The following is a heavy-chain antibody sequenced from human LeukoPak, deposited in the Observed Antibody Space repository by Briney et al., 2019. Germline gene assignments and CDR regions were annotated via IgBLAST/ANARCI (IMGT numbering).Heavy chain of an antibody. V-gene: IGHV3-21*01. CDR2: ITSSSSYI. CDR1: GLTFNIYT. CDR3: AICGYSRTWYFFAYFYGMDV. J-gene: IGHJ6*02. Sequence: GGSLRLSCAASGLTFNIYTMSWVRQAPGKGLEWVSSITSSSSYIYYADSVKGRFTISRDNAKNSLYRQMNSLRAQDPAGYSGAICGYSRTWYFFAYFYGMDVWGQGTTVTVSS. D-gene: IGHD6-13*01.